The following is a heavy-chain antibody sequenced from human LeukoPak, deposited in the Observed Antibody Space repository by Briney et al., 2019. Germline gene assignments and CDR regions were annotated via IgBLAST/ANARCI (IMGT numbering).Heavy chain of an antibody. Sequence: GGSLRLSCAASGFTFDDYAMHWVRQAPGKGLEWVSGISWNSGSTGYADSVKGRFTISRDNAKNSLYLQMNSLRAEDTALYYCAKAYVWGSYFDYWGQGTLVTVSS. J-gene: IGHJ4*02. CDR1: GFTFDDYA. D-gene: IGHD3-16*01. V-gene: IGHV3-9*01. CDR2: ISWNSGST. CDR3: AKAYVWGSYFDY.